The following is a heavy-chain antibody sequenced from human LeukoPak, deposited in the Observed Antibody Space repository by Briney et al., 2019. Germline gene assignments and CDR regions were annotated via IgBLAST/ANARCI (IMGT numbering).Heavy chain of an antibody. CDR3: AKVAHYYGSGSYYEYYFDY. CDR1: GFTFSSYA. CDR2: ISGSGGST. J-gene: IGHJ4*02. D-gene: IGHD3-10*01. V-gene: IGHV3-23*01. Sequence: GGSLRLSCAASGFTFSSYAMSWVRQAPGKGLEWVSAISGSGGSTYYAHSVKGRFTISRDNSKNTLYLQMNSLRAEDTAVYYCAKVAHYYGSGSYYEYYFDYWGQGTLVTVSS.